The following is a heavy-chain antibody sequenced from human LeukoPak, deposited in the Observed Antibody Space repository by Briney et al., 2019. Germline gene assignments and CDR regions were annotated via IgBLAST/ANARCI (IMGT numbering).Heavy chain of an antibody. D-gene: IGHD5-18*01. CDR3: ARDGYGPDV. J-gene: IGHJ6*02. CDR2: IYYSGST. V-gene: IGHV4-31*03. Sequence: SQTLSLTCTISGGSISSGGYYWGWIRQHPGKGLEWIGYIYYSGSTYYNPSLKSRVTISVDPYKSQFSLKLSSVTAPDTAVYYCARDGYGPDVWGQGNTVTVSS. CDR1: GGSISSGGYY.